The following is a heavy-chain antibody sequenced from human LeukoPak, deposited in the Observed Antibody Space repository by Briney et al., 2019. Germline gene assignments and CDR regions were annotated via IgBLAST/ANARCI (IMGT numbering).Heavy chain of an antibody. CDR3: AKEVGPAALYYMDV. J-gene: IGHJ6*03. CDR1: GFTFSSYG. Sequence: GGSLRLSCAASGFTFSSYGMSWVRQAPGKGLEWVSAISGSGGSTYYADSVKGRFTISRDNPKNTLYLQMNSLRAEDTAVYYCAKEVGPAALYYMDVWGKGTTVTISS. V-gene: IGHV3-23*01. D-gene: IGHD6-13*01. CDR2: ISGSGGST.